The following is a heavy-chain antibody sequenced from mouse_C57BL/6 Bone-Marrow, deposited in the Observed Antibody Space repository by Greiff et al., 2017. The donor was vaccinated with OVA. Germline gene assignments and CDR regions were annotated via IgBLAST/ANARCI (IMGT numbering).Heavy chain of an antibody. CDR3: TLYYYGSSYGYFDV. J-gene: IGHJ1*03. V-gene: IGHV14-1*01. CDR2: IDPEDGDT. CDR1: GFNIKDYY. D-gene: IGHD1-1*01. Sequence: VQLKQSGAELVRPGASVKLSCTASGFNIKDYYLHWVKQRPEQGLEWIGRIDPEDGDTEYAPKFQGKATMTADPSSNTAYLQLRSLTSEDTAVYYCTLYYYGSSYGYFDVWGTGTTVTVSS.